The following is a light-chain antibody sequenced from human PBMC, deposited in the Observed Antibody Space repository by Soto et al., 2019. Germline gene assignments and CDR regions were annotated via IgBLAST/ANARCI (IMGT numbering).Light chain of an antibody. CDR2: EGS. V-gene: IGLV2-23*03. Sequence: QSALTQPASVSGSPGQSITISCTGTSSDVGSYNLVSWYQQHPGKAPKLMIYEGSNRPSGVSNRFSGSKSGNTASLTISGLQADDEADYYCCSYAGSSTFVVFGGGTKLTVL. CDR1: SSDVGSYNL. J-gene: IGLJ2*01. CDR3: CSYAGSSTFVV.